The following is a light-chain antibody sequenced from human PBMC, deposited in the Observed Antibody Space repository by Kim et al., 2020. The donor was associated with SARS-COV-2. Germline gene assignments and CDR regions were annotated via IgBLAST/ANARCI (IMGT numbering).Light chain of an antibody. V-gene: IGLV3-1*01. CDR3: QAWDSSVYV. CDR1: KLGDKY. J-gene: IGLJ1*01. CDR2: QDS. Sequence: VSPGQTASITCSGDKLGDKYACWYQQKPGQSPVLVIYQDSKRPSGIPERFSGSNSGNTATLTISGTQAMDEADYYCQAWDSSVYVFGTGTKVTVL.